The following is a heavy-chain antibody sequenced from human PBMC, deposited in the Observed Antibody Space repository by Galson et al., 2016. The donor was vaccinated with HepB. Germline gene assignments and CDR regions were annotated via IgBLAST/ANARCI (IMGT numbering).Heavy chain of an antibody. CDR1: GLTFKYAW. J-gene: IGHJ3*02. D-gene: IGHD3-10*01. CDR2: IKSKTDYGTV. CDR3: CFDYYGSGSPLGDTFDI. Sequence: SLRLSCAASGLTFKYAWMSWVRQAPGKGLEWLGRIKSKTDYGTVDYAAPVKGRFTISRDDSKNTLYLQMNSLKTVDTAVYYCCFDYYGSGSPLGDTFDIWGQVTMVTVSS. V-gene: IGHV3-15*01.